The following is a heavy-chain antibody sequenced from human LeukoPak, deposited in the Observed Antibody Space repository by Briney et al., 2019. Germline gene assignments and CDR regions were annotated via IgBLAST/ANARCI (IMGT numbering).Heavy chain of an antibody. CDR1: GGSISSYY. CDR3: ARDGRGSSSWFDY. Sequence: SETLSLTCTVSGGSISSYYWSWIRQPPGKGLEWIGSIYHSGSTYYNPSLKSRVTISVDTSKNQFSLKLSSVTAADTAVYYCARDGRGSSSWFDYWGQGTLVTVSS. V-gene: IGHV4-38-2*02. D-gene: IGHD6-13*01. CDR2: IYHSGST. J-gene: IGHJ4*02.